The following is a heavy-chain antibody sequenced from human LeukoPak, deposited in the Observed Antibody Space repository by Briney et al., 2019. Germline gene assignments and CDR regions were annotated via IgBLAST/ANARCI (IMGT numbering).Heavy chain of an antibody. CDR3: ACHSGWSGPSE. D-gene: IGHD6-19*01. Sequence: SGTLSLTCAVSGDSISSDKWWSWVRQPPGKGPEYIGEFHQSVSTNYNPSLKSRLTISVDKSKNQFSLKLSSVTAADTAVYYCACHSGWSGPSEWGQGTLVTVSS. V-gene: IGHV4-4*02. J-gene: IGHJ4*02. CDR1: GDSISSDKW. CDR2: FHQSVST.